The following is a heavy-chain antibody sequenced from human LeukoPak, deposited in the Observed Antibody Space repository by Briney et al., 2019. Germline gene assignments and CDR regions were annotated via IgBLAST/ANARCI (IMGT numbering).Heavy chain of an antibody. CDR3: ARVHDYGYYYYMDV. CDR1: GGSISSSSYY. J-gene: IGHJ6*03. CDR2: IYYSGST. D-gene: IGHD4-17*01. Sequence: SETLSLTCTVSGGSISSSSYYWGWIRQPPGKGLEWIGSIYYSGSTYYNPSLKSRVTISVDTSKNQFSLKLSSVTAADTAVYYCARVHDYGYYYYMDVWGKGTTVTVSS. V-gene: IGHV4-39*07.